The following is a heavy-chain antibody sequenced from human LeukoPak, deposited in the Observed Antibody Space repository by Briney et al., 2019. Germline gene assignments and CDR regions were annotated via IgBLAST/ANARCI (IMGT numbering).Heavy chain of an antibody. V-gene: IGHV3-7*01. CDR2: IKQDGSER. CDR1: GFPFKSYW. J-gene: IGHJ4*02. Sequence: GGSLRLSCAASGFPFKSYWVSWVRQAPGKGLEWVANIKQDGSERYYVDSVKGRFSISRDNVKDSLYLQMNSLRAEDTAIYYCAREMWHQLSFDYWGQGTLVTVSS. CDR3: AREMWHQLSFDY. D-gene: IGHD6-13*01.